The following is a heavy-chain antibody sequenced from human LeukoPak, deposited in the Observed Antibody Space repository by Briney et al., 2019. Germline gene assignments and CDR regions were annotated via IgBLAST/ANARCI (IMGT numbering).Heavy chain of an antibody. J-gene: IGHJ4*02. CDR1: GDSISSGDSY. Sequence: PSQTLSLTCTVSGDSISSGDSYWSWIRQPPGKGLEWIGSIYYSGNTYYNPSLKSRLTVSVDTSKKEFSLKLSSVTAADTAVYYCARAGQYHYNSAGYFPDYWGQGTLVTVSS. V-gene: IGHV4-30-4*01. D-gene: IGHD3-22*01. CDR2: IYYSGNT. CDR3: ARAGQYHYNSAGYFPDY.